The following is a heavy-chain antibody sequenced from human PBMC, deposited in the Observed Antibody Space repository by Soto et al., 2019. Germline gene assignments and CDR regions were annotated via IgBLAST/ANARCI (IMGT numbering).Heavy chain of an antibody. CDR3: ARVALLYATTPDFDY. Sequence: GASVKVSCKASGYTFTSYYMHWVRQAPGQGLEWMGIINPSGGSTSYAQKFQGRVTMTRDTSTSTVYMELSSLRSEDTAVYYCARVALLYATTPDFDYWGQGTLVTVSS. CDR1: GYTFTSYY. CDR2: INPSGGST. D-gene: IGHD2-8*01. V-gene: IGHV1-46*01. J-gene: IGHJ4*02.